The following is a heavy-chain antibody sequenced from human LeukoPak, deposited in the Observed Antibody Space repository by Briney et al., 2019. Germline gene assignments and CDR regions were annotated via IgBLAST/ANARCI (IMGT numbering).Heavy chain of an antibody. D-gene: IGHD3-9*01. V-gene: IGHV4-34*01. CDR2: INHSGST. CDR3: ARLTPSGWFDP. J-gene: IGHJ5*02. CDR1: GGSFSGYY. Sequence: PSETLSLTCAVYGGSFSGYYWSWIRQPPGKGLESIGEINHSGSTNYNPSLKSRVTISVDTSKNQFSLKLSSVTAADTAVYYCARLTPSGWFDPWGQGTLVTVSS.